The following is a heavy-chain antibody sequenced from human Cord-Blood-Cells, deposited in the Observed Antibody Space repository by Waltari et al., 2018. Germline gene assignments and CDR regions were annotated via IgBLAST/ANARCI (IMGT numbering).Heavy chain of an antibody. J-gene: IGHJ3*02. CDR3: ARPYGSSGYYYTPYAFDI. D-gene: IGHD3-22*01. CDR2: INHSGST. V-gene: IGHV4-34*01. CDR1: GGSFSGYY. Sequence: QVQLQQWGAGLLKPSETLSITCAVYGGSFSGYYWRWIRQPPGKGLEWIGEINHSGSTNYNPSLKSRVTISVDTSKNQFSLKLSSVTAADTAVYYCARPYGSSGYYYTPYAFDIWGQGTMVTVSS.